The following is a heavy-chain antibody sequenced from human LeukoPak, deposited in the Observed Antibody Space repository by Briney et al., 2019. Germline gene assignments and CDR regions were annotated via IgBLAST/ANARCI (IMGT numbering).Heavy chain of an antibody. Sequence: SETLSLTCTVSGGSISDNYWSWIRQPAGKGLEWIGRMHSTGSTMHNPSLKSRVTMSVDTSKSQFSLKLSSVTAADTAVYYCARRGIEEGFDYWGQGTLVTVSS. J-gene: IGHJ4*02. CDR3: ARRGIEEGFDY. CDR2: MHSTGST. V-gene: IGHV4-4*07. CDR1: GGSISDNY. D-gene: IGHD3-10*01.